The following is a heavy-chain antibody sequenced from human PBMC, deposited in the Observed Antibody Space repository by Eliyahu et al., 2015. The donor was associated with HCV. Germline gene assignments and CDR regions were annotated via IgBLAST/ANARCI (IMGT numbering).Heavy chain of an antibody. D-gene: IGHD3-3*01. CDR1: GLSFSTXN. CDR2: ISSSSSYI. CDR3: ARDLARNYDYPRWFDP. Sequence: EVQLVESGGGLVKPGGSLXLSCEASGLSFSTXNINNWVRQAPGKGLEWVSSISSSSSYIYYADSVKGRFTISRDNAKNSLYLQMNSLRAEDTAVYYCARDLARNYDYPRWFDPWGQGTLVTVSS. J-gene: IGHJ5*02. V-gene: IGHV3-21*01.